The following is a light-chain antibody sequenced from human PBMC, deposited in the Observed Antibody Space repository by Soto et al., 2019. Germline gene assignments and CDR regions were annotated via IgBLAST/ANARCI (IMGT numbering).Light chain of an antibody. V-gene: IGKV3-11*01. Sequence: ETVLTQSPATLSLSPGEGATLSCRASQSVGSALAWYQQKPGQAPRLLIHDVSIRATGVPARVSGSGSGTGCTHTICNRESQDFAVYYCHHRSGWPAKFGQGTKVEI. CDR2: DVS. J-gene: IGKJ1*01. CDR1: QSVGSA. CDR3: HHRSGWPAK.